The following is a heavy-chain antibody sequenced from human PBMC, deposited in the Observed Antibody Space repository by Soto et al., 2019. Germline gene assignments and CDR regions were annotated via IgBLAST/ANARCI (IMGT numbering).Heavy chain of an antibody. CDR3: ARDSGSYDNWFDP. D-gene: IGHD1-26*01. CDR2: IYYSGST. J-gene: IGHJ5*02. Sequence: QVQLQESGPGLVKPSQTLSLTCTVSGGSISIGGYYWSWIRQHPGKGLEWIGYIYYSGSTYYNPSLKSRVNISVDTSKNQFSLKLSSVTAADTAVYYCARDSGSYDNWFDPWGQGTLVTVSA. CDR1: GGSISIGGYY. V-gene: IGHV4-31*03.